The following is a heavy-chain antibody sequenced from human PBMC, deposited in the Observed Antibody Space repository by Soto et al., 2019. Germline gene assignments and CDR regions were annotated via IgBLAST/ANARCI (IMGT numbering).Heavy chain of an antibody. V-gene: IGHV1-24*01. J-gene: IGHJ4*02. CDR2: FDPEDGET. CDR3: ADFPEDSSSWYGDDFDY. Sequence: ASVKVSCKVSGYTLTELSMHWLRQAPGKGLEWMGGFDPEDGETIYAQKFQGRVTMTEDTSTDTAYMELSSLRSDVTAVYYCADFPEDSSSWYGDDFDYWGQGTLVTVSS. CDR1: GYTLTELS. D-gene: IGHD6-13*01.